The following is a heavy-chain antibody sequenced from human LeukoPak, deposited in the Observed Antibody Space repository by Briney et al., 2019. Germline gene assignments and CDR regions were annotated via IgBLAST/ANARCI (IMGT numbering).Heavy chain of an antibody. J-gene: IGHJ4*02. CDR1: GFTFSSYS. D-gene: IGHD2-2*01. CDR3: ARDGEMGYQLLTAYYFDY. V-gene: IGHV3-21*01. Sequence: PGGSLRLSCAASGFTFSSYSMNWVRQAPGKGLEWVSSISSSSSYIYYADSVKGRFTISRDNAKNSLYLQMNSLRAEDTAAYYCARDGEMGYQLLTAYYFDYWGQGTLVTVSS. CDR2: ISSSSSYI.